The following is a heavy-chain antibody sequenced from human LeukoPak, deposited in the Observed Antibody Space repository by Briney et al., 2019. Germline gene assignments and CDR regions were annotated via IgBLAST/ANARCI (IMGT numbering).Heavy chain of an antibody. Sequence: GGSLRLSCVASGLSVSSNYMSWVRQAPGKRLEWVSYISSGSTYTNYADSVEGRFTISRDNAKNSLYLQMNSLRAEDTAVYYCARGDYGGDYFDYWGQGTLVTVSS. CDR2: ISSGSTYT. CDR3: ARGDYGGDYFDY. V-gene: IGHV3-11*05. CDR1: GLSVSSNY. J-gene: IGHJ4*02. D-gene: IGHD4-23*01.